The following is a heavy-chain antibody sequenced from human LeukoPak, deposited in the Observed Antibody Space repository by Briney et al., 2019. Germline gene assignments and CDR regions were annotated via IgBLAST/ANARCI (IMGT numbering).Heavy chain of an antibody. CDR1: GYTFTSYG. Sequence: ASVKVSCKASGYTFTSYGISWVRQAPGQGLEWMGWISAYNGNANYAQKLQGRVTITRDTSTSTVYMELSSLRSEDTAVYYCAREHAAAGNYYYGMDVWGQGTTVTVSS. V-gene: IGHV1-18*01. CDR3: AREHAAAGNYYYGMDV. CDR2: ISAYNGNA. D-gene: IGHD6-13*01. J-gene: IGHJ6*02.